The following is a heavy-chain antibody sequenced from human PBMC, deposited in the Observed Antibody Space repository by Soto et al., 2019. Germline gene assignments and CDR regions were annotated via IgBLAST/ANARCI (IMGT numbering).Heavy chain of an antibody. V-gene: IGHV3-23*01. J-gene: IGHJ1*01. CDR2: ISGSGGST. D-gene: IGHD2-15*01. CDR3: AKVVGCSGGSCYLQYFQH. CDR1: GFTFSSYA. Sequence: GGSLRLSCAASGFTFSSYAMSWVRQAPGKGLEWVSAISGSGGSTYYADSVKGRFTISRDNSKNTLYLQMNSLRAEDTAVYYCAKVVGCSGGSCYLQYFQHWGQGTLVTVSS.